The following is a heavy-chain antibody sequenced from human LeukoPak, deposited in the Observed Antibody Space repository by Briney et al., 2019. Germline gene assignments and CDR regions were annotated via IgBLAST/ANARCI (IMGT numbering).Heavy chain of an antibody. D-gene: IGHD6-19*01. J-gene: IGHJ4*02. CDR2: IIPILGIA. Sequence: SVKVSCKASGGTFISYAISWVRQAPGQGLEWMGRIIPILGIANYAQKFQGRVTITADKSTSTAYMELSSLRSEDTAVYYCAREYSSGCQDYWGQGTLVTVSA. V-gene: IGHV1-69*04. CDR3: AREYSSGCQDY. CDR1: GGTFISYA.